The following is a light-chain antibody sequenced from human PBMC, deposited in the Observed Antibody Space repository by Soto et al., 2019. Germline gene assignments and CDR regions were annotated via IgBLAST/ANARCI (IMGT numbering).Light chain of an antibody. Sequence: DIQLTQSPSFLSASVGDRVTITCRASQSISSYLNWYQQKPGKAPKLLIYAASSLQGGVPSRFSGSGSGTDFTLTISSLQPEDFATYYCQQSYSTLTWTFGQGTKVDIK. CDR3: QQSYSTLTWT. V-gene: IGKV1-39*01. J-gene: IGKJ1*01. CDR1: QSISSY. CDR2: AAS.